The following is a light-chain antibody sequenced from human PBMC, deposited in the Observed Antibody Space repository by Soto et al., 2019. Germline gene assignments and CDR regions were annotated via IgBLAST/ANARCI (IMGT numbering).Light chain of an antibody. V-gene: IGLV2-14*03. J-gene: IGLJ3*02. CDR2: DVS. Sequence: QSALTQPASVSGSPGQSITISCTGTSSDVGTYNYVSWYQQHPDKAPKLMIYDVSNRPSGVSNRFSGSKSGNTASLTISGLQAEDEADYYRSSYTSSNTVVFGGGTKVTAL. CDR1: SSDVGTYNY. CDR3: SSYTSSNTVV.